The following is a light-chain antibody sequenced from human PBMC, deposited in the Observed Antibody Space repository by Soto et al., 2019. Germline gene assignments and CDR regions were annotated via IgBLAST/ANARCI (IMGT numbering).Light chain of an antibody. V-gene: IGLV2-23*01. CDR3: CSYAGSSTMV. CDR1: SSDVGSYRF. CDR2: EGN. Sequence: QSALTQPASVSGSPGQSITISCTGTSSDVGSYRFVSWYQHHPGKAPKVMIYEGNKRPSGVSNRFSGSKSGNTASLTISGLQDEDEAEYYCCSYAGSSTMVFGGGTKLTVL. J-gene: IGLJ2*01.